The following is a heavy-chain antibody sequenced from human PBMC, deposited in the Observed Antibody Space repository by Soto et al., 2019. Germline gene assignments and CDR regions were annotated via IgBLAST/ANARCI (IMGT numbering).Heavy chain of an antibody. Sequence: ASETLSLTCTVSGHSMSNTDYFWGWIRQPPGEGLEWIGSIFYSGSTYYNPSVKSRVSISVDTSKNQFSLKLSSVTAADTAVYYCARHGSYTHFDYWGQGTLVTVSS. CDR3: ARHGSYTHFDY. J-gene: IGHJ4*02. V-gene: IGHV4-39*01. D-gene: IGHD1-26*01. CDR2: IFYSGST. CDR1: GHSMSNTDYF.